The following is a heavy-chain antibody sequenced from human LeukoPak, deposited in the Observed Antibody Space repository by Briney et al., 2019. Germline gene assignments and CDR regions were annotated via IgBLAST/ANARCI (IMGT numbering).Heavy chain of an antibody. J-gene: IGHJ6*03. CDR2: IYTSGST. CDR3: ARGTSYDFWSGPPLYYYYYMDV. D-gene: IGHD3-3*01. V-gene: IGHV4-4*07. CDR1: GGSISSYY. Sequence: SETLSLTCTVSGGSISSYYWSWIRQPAGKGLEWIGRIYTSGSTNYNPSLKSRVTISVDTSKNQFSLKLSSVTAADTAVYYCARGTSYDFWSGPPLYYYYYMDVWGKGTTVTVSS.